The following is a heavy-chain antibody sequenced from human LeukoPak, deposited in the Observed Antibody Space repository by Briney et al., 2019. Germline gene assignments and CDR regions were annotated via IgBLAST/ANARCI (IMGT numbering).Heavy chain of an antibody. D-gene: IGHD2-2*01. CDR3: AKDREYQLPRTYYYYGMDV. Sequence: GRSLRLSCAASGFTFSSYGMHWVRQAPGKGLEWVAVISYDGSNKYYADSVKGRFTIYRDNSKNTLYLQMNSLRAEDTAVYYCAKDREYQLPRTYYYYGMDVWGKGTTVTVSS. CDR2: ISYDGSNK. J-gene: IGHJ6*04. V-gene: IGHV3-30*18. CDR1: GFTFSSYG.